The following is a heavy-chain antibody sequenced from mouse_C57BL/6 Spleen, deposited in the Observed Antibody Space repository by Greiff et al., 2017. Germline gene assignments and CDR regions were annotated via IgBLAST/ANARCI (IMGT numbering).Heavy chain of an antibody. J-gene: IGHJ4*01. V-gene: IGHV1-9*01. CDR2: IFPGSGST. Sequence: VTLQQSGAELMKPGASVKLSCKATGYTFTGYWIEWVKQRPGHGLEWIGEIFPGSGSTPYNEQLKGTATFPADPSYTPAYMQLISRTTEDAAIYYCSRGGPYYSNLYYAMDDWGQGTSVTVSS. D-gene: IGHD2-5*01. CDR3: SRGGPYYSNLYYAMDD. CDR1: GYTFTGYW.